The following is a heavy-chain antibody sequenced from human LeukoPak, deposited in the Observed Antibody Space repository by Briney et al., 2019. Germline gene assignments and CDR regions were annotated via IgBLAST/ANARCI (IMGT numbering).Heavy chain of an antibody. Sequence: PGGSLRLSCAASGFTFSSYAMHWVRQAPGKGLEWVAVIPYDGSNKYYADSVKGRFTISRDNSKNTLYLQMNSLRAEDTAVYYCAKDMEGGSGSYYQPAFDYWGQGTLVTVSS. V-gene: IGHV3-30*04. J-gene: IGHJ4*02. D-gene: IGHD3-10*01. CDR2: IPYDGSNK. CDR1: GFTFSSYA. CDR3: AKDMEGGSGSYYQPAFDY.